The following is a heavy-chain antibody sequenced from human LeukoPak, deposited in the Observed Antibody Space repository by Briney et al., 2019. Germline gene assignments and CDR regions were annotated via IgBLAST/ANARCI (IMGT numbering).Heavy chain of an antibody. CDR2: ISGSGGST. J-gene: IGHJ4*02. CDR3: AKPTFTITMIVVVPPFDY. D-gene: IGHD3-22*01. CDR1: GFTFSSYA. V-gene: IGHV3-23*01. Sequence: PGGSLRLSCAASGFTFSSYAMSWARQAPGKGLEWVSAISGSGGSTYYADSVKGRFTISRDNSKNTLYLQMNSLRAEDTAVYYCAKPTFTITMIVVVPPFDYWGQGTLVTVSS.